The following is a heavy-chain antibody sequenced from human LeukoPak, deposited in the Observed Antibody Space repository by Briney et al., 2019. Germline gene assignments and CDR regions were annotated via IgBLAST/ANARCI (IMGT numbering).Heavy chain of an antibody. CDR1: GGSISSNSYY. CDR2: IYYSGTT. CDR3: ARLWIRDESSHDY. D-gene: IGHD5-24*01. J-gene: IGHJ4*02. Sequence: SETLSLTCTVSGGSISSNSYYWAWIRQPPGKGLEWIGTIYYSGTTYYNPSLKSRVTTSIDTSKNHFSLKLRSVAAADTAVYYCARLWIRDESSHDYWGQGTLVTVSS. V-gene: IGHV4-39*02.